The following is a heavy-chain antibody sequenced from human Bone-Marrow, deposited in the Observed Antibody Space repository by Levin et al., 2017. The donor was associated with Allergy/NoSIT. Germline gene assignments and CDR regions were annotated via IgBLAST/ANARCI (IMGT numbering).Heavy chain of an antibody. J-gene: IGHJ5*02. CDR3: ARAAFHGSGSYYWFDP. D-gene: IGHD3-10*01. CDR1: GGSISTYY. CDR2: IYDFGST. V-gene: IGHV4-59*01. Sequence: SQTLSLTCSVSGGSISTYYWSWVRQPPGKGLEWIGYIYDFGSTNYNPSLRSRVTISGDTSKNQFSLNLSSVTAADTAVYYCARAAFHGSGSYYWFDPWGQGALVTVSS.